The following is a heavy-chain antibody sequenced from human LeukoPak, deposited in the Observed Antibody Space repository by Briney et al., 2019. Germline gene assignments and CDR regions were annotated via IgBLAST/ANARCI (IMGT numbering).Heavy chain of an antibody. CDR2: IKSKTDGGTT. CDR3: TTLDQLLYRRPDYYYYYYMDV. Sequence: GGSLRLSCAASGFTFSNAWMSWVRQAPGKGLEWVGRIKSKTDGGTTDYAAPVKGRFTISRDDSKNTLYLQMNSLKTEDTAVYYCTTLDQLLYRRPDYYYYYYMDVWGKGTTVTVSS. V-gene: IGHV3-15*01. D-gene: IGHD2-2*02. CDR1: GFTFSNAW. J-gene: IGHJ6*03.